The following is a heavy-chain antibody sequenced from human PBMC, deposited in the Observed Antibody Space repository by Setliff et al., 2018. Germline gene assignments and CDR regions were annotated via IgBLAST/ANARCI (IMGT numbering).Heavy chain of an antibody. CDR1: GYIFTSYG. J-gene: IGHJ4*02. V-gene: IGHV1-18*01. Sequence: GASVKVSCKASGYIFTSYGFSWVRQAPGQGLEWMGWISTYNGKTNYAQKFQGRVAMTTDTSTSTAYMELRSLRSDDTAVYYCARGRDPAYYYDSGGYYWDYWGQGTLVTVSS. CDR2: ISTYNGKT. CDR3: ARGRDPAYYYDSGGYYWDY. D-gene: IGHD3-22*01.